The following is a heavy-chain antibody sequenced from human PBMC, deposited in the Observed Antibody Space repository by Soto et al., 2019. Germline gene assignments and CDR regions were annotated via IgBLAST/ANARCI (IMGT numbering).Heavy chain of an antibody. Sequence: GSLRLSCAASAFTFSTYAMHWVRQAPGKGLEWVAVISYDGSNKHYADSVKGRFTISRDNSKNTLYLQMNSLRAEDTAVYYCARPPVIDIVVPPGYLGQGTLVTVSS. CDR2: ISYDGSNK. V-gene: IGHV3-30*04. CDR3: ARPPVIDIVVPPGY. CDR1: AFTFSTYA. D-gene: IGHD2-15*01. J-gene: IGHJ4*02.